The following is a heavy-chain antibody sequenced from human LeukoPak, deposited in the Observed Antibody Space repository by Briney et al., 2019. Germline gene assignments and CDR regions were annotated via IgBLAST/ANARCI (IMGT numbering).Heavy chain of an antibody. V-gene: IGHV3-23*01. Sequence: GGSLRLSCAASGFTFNNYAMSWVRQAPGKGLEWVSTIGYSGGGTYYADSVKGRFTISRDNSKNTLYLQMNSLRAEDTAIYHCAKEVLDYEIPYWYFDLWGRGALVTVSS. CDR1: GFTFNNYA. D-gene: IGHD4-17*01. CDR2: IGYSGGGT. J-gene: IGHJ2*01. CDR3: AKEVLDYEIPYWYFDL.